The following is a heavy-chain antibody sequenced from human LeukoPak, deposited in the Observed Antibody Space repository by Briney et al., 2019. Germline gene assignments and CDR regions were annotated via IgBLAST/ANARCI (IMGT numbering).Heavy chain of an antibody. V-gene: IGHV3-30*03. J-gene: IGHJ6*02. CDR1: GFTFSSYG. CDR3: ARDRTDSSRHRGYYYYGMDV. Sequence: GGSLRLSCAASGFTFSSYGMHWVRQAPGKGLEWVAVISYDGSNKYYADSVKGRFTISRDNSKNTLYLQMNSLRAEDTAVYYCARDRTDSSRHRGYYYYGMDVWGQGTTVTVSS. CDR2: ISYDGSNK. D-gene: IGHD6-13*01.